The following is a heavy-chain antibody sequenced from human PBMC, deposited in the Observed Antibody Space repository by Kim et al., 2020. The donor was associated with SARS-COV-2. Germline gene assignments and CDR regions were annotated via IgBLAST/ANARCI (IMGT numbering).Heavy chain of an antibody. J-gene: IGHJ4*02. CDR3: AKRDNPYYYGSGSYGDNMDY. CDR1: GFTFSSYA. Sequence: GGSLRLSCAASGFTFSSYAMSWVRQAPGKGLELVSAISGSGGSTYYADSVKGRFTISRDNSKNTLYLQMNSLRAEDTAVYYCAKRDNPYYYGSGSYGDNMDYWGQGTLVTVSS. V-gene: IGHV3-23*01. CDR2: ISGSGGST. D-gene: IGHD3-10*01.